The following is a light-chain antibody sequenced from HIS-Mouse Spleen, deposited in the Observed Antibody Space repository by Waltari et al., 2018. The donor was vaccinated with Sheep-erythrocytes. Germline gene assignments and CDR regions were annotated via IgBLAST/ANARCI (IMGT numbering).Light chain of an antibody. CDR2: DVS. Sequence: QSALTQPRSVSGSPVQSVTIPCTGTSSAVGGYNYVSWYQQHPGKAPKLMIYDVSKRPSGVPDRFSGSKSGNTASLTISGLQAEDEADYYCCSYAGSYTYVFGTGTKVTVL. J-gene: IGLJ1*01. CDR3: CSYAGSYTYV. V-gene: IGLV2-11*01. CDR1: SSAVGGYNY.